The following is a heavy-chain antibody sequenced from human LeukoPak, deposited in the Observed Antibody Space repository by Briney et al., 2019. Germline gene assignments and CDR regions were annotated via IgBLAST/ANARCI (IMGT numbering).Heavy chain of an antibody. CDR1: GLSISGQW. Sequence: GESLRLSCVASGLSISGQWMNWVRQAPGKGLEWVAVISYDGSNKYYADSVKGRFTISRDNSKNTLYQQMNSLRAEDTAVYYCAKERSSSPIFDYWGQGTLVTVSS. D-gene: IGHD6-6*01. V-gene: IGHV3-30*18. CDR2: ISYDGSNK. CDR3: AKERSSSPIFDY. J-gene: IGHJ4*02.